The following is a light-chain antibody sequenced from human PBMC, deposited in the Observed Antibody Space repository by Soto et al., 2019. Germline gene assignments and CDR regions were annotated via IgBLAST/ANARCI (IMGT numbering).Light chain of an antibody. CDR1: SSNIGAGYD. J-gene: IGLJ1*01. CDR3: QSYDNRLSGS. Sequence: QSVLTQPPSVSGAPGQRVTISCTGSSSNIGAGYDVNWYQQLPGTAPKLLIYGNNNRPSGVPDRFSGSKSGTSASLAITGXXXXXXXXXYCQSYDNRLSGSFGTGTK. V-gene: IGLV1-40*01. CDR2: GNN.